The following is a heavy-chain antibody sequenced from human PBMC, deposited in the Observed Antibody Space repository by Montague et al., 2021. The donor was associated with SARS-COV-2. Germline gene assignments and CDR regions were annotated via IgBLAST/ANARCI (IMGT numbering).Heavy chain of an antibody. Sequence: SLRLSCAASGFTSSSYWMSWVRQAPGKGLEWVANIEEDGSEKYYMDSVKGRFTISRDNAKNSLSLQMNSLRAEDTAVYYCARERQDSSGWSTYWYFDLWGRGTLVTVSS. D-gene: IGHD6-19*01. CDR1: GFTSSSYW. CDR3: ARERQDSSGWSTYWYFDL. CDR2: IEEDGSEK. J-gene: IGHJ2*01. V-gene: IGHV3-7*01.